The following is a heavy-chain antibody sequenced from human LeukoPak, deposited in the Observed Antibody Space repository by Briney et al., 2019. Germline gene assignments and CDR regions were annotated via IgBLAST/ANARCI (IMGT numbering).Heavy chain of an antibody. V-gene: IGHV4-4*07. CDR3: AKDRLGVPAALHYYGLDV. J-gene: IGHJ6*02. CDR2: IHGGGST. D-gene: IGHD2-2*01. CDR1: GDSASSYY. Sequence: SETLSLTCSVSGDSASSYYWSWIRQAAGKGLEWIGRIHGGGSTSYSPSLKSRVSMSVDTSKNQLSLNLGSVTAADTAVYYCAKDRLGVPAALHYYGLDVWGQGTTVTVSS.